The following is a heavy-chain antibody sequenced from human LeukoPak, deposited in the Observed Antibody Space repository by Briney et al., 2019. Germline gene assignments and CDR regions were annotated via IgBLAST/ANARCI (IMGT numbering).Heavy chain of an antibody. Sequence: GGSPRLSCAASGFTFSSYPMTWVRQAPGKGLEWVSGISASGGSPYYADSVKGRFTISRDNLKNTLYLQMNSLRAEDTAVYYCARDGVVVTAIFFDYWGQGTLVAVSS. CDR2: ISASGGSP. CDR1: GFTFSSYP. J-gene: IGHJ4*02. CDR3: ARDGVVVTAIFFDY. V-gene: IGHV3-23*01. D-gene: IGHD2-21*02.